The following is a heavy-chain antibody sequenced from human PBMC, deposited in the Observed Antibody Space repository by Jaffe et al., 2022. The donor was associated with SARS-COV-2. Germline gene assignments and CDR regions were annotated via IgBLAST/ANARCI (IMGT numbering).Heavy chain of an antibody. J-gene: IGHJ3*02. CDR2: ISWNSGSI. CDR1: GFTFDDYA. V-gene: IGHV3-9*01. D-gene: IGHD6-19*01. Sequence: EVQLVESGGGLVQPGRSLRLSCAASGFTFDDYAMHWVRQAPGKGLEWVSGISWNSGSIGYADSVKGRFTISRDNAKNSLYLQMNSLRAEDTALYYCAKGVASIIAVAVLDIWGQGTMVTVSS. CDR3: AKGVASIIAVAVLDI.